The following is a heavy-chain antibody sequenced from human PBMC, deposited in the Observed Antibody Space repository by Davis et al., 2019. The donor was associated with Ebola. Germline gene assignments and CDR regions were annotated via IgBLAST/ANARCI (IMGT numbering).Heavy chain of an antibody. CDR3: ARDQGYCSDTSCLLYDYYYMDV. CDR2: INPDGTIN. CDR1: GFTFRNVH. V-gene: IGHV3-7*03. D-gene: IGHD2-2*01. J-gene: IGHJ6*03. Sequence: PGGSLRLSCAASGFTFRNVHVGWVRQAPGKGLEWVANINPDGTINYYVDSVKGRFTISRDNAKNSLYLQMNSLRAEDTAVYYCARDQGYCSDTSCLLYDYYYMDVWGKGTTVTVSS.